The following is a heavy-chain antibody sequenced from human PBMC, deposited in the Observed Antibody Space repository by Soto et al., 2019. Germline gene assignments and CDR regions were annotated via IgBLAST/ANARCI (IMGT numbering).Heavy chain of an antibody. J-gene: IGHJ6*03. D-gene: IGHD2-2*01. V-gene: IGHV1-18*01. CDR3: ARDRGIVVVPAGYYYYMDV. Sequence: ASVKVSCKASGYTFTSYGISWVRQAPGQGLEWMGWISAYNGNTNYVQKLQGRVTMTTDTSTSTAYMELRSLRSDDTAVYYCARDRGIVVVPAGYYYYMDVWGKGTTVTVSS. CDR1: GYTFTSYG. CDR2: ISAYNGNT.